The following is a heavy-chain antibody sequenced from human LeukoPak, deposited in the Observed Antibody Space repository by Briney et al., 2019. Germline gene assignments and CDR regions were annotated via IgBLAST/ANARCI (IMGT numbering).Heavy chain of an antibody. Sequence: SETLSLTCTVSGVSVSSGSYYWRWIRQPPGKGLEWIGYIYYSGSTNYNPSLKSRVTISVDTSKNQFSLKLSSVTAADTAVYYCARARLRFDYWGQGTLVTVSS. V-gene: IGHV4-61*01. J-gene: IGHJ4*02. D-gene: IGHD5-12*01. CDR1: GVSVSSGSYY. CDR3: ARARLRFDY. CDR2: IYYSGST.